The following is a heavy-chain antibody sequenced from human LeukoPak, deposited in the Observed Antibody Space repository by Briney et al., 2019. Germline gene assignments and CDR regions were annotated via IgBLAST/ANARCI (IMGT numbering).Heavy chain of an antibody. J-gene: IGHJ6*02. CDR2: ISAYNGNT. CDR1: GYTFTSYG. D-gene: IGHD3-10*01. V-gene: IGHV1-18*01. CDR3: ARVGGSGRTDIYGMDV. Sequence: EASVKVSCKASGYTFTSYGISWVRQAPGQGLEWMGWISAYNGNTNYAQKLQGRVTMTRNTSISTAYMELSSLRSEDTAVYYCARVGGSGRTDIYGMDVWGQGTTVTVSS.